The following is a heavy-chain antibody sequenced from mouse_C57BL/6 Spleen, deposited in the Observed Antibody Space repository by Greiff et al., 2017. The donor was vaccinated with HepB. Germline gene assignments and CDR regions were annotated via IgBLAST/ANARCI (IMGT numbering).Heavy chain of an antibody. D-gene: IGHD2-3*01. Sequence: QVQLQQPGAELVMPGASVKLSCKASGYTFTSYWMHWVKQRPGQGLEWIGEIDPSDSYTNYNQKFKGKSTLTVDKSSSTAYMQLSSLTSEDSAVYYCARGGYSLYYAMDYWGQGTSVTVSS. V-gene: IGHV1-69*01. CDR1: GYTFTSYW. J-gene: IGHJ4*01. CDR2: IDPSDSYT. CDR3: ARGGYSLYYAMDY.